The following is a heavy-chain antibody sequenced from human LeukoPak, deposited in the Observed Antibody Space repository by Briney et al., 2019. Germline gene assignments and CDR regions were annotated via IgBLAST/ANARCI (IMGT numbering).Heavy chain of an antibody. V-gene: IGHV4-30-2*01. D-gene: IGHD3-22*01. J-gene: IGHJ4*02. Sequence: SETLSLTCAVSGGSISSGDYSWNWIRQPPGKGLEWIGYIYHSVSTYYNPSLKSRVTISVERSKNQFSLKLSSVTAADTAVYYCAREAPYYYDSSGYLIDYWGQGTLVTVSS. CDR3: AREAPYYYDSSGYLIDY. CDR2: IYHSVST. CDR1: GGSISSGDYS.